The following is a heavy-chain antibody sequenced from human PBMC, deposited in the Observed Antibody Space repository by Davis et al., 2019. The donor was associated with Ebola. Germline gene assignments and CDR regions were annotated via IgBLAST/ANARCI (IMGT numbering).Heavy chain of an antibody. CDR2: VKTDGSST. Sequence: GESLKISCAASGFTFSTYWMNWVRQVPGKGLVWVSRVKTDGSSTTYADSVKGRFTISRDNAKNTVYLQMNSLRVEDTALYYCTRAYGDYINDFWGQGTLVTVSS. V-gene: IGHV3-74*03. CDR1: GFTFSTYW. J-gene: IGHJ4*02. D-gene: IGHD4-17*01. CDR3: TRAYGDYINDF.